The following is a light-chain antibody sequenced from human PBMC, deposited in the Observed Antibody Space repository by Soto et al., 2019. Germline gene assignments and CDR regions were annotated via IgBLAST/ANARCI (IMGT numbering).Light chain of an antibody. J-gene: IGLJ3*02. CDR2: EGS. Sequence: QSVLTQPASVSGSPGQSITISCTGTRSDVGSYYLVSWYQQHPGKAPKLIIYEGSKRPSGISNRFSGSKSGNTASLTISGLQAEDEAEYFCSSYARTVLFGGGTQLTVL. CDR3: SSYARTVL. V-gene: IGLV2-23*01. CDR1: RSDVGSYYL.